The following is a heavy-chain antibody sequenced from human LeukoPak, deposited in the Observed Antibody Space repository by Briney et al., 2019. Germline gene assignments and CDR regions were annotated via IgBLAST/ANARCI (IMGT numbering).Heavy chain of an antibody. CDR1: GYSFTSYW. CDR2: IYPGDSDT. CDR3: ARLTSYYHDSSGYPGGYFDY. Sequence: KYGESLKISCKGSGYSFTSYWIGWVRQMPGKGLEWMGIIYPGDSDTRYSPSFQGQVTISADKSISTAYLQWSSLKASDTAMYYCARLTSYYHDSSGYPGGYFDYWGQGTLVTVSS. J-gene: IGHJ4*02. V-gene: IGHV5-51*01. D-gene: IGHD3-22*01.